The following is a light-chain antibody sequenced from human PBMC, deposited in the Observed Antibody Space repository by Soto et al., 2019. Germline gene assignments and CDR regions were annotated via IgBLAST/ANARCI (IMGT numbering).Light chain of an antibody. Sequence: QSVLTPPPSVSGSPGQSVAISCTGTSSDVGSYNRVSWYQQPPGTTPKVMIYEVSNRPSGVPDRLSGSKSGNTASLTISGLQAEDEADYYFSSYTSSSTYVFGSGTKLTVL. CDR2: EVS. J-gene: IGLJ1*01. CDR1: SSDVGSYNR. CDR3: SSYTSSSTYV. V-gene: IGLV2-18*02.